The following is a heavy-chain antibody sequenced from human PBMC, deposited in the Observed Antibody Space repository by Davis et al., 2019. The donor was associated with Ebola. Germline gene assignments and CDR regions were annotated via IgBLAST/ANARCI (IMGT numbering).Heavy chain of an antibody. V-gene: IGHV3-66*01. Sequence: GGSLSPPFPAPGSTASSNYMSWVRQAPGKGLEWASFIYSGGSTYYADSVKGRFTISRDNSKNTLYLQMNSLRAEDTAVYYCAREDSSSWYRYWGQGTLVTVSS. CDR1: GSTASSNY. J-gene: IGHJ4*02. CDR2: IYSGGST. CDR3: AREDSSSWYRY. D-gene: IGHD6-13*01.